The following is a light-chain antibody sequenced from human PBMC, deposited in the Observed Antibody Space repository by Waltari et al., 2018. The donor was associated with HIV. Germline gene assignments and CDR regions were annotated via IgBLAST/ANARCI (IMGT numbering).Light chain of an antibody. V-gene: IGKV2-28*01. CDR1: QSLLHSNGYND. J-gene: IGKJ2*03. Sequence: DIVMTQSPLSLPVTPGEPASISCRSSQSLLHSNGYNDLDWYLQMAGQSPQLLIYLGSNRASGVPDRFSGRGSGTDFTLKSSRVEAEDGGVYYCMQALQTPYSFGQGTKLEIK. CDR3: MQALQTPYS. CDR2: LGS.